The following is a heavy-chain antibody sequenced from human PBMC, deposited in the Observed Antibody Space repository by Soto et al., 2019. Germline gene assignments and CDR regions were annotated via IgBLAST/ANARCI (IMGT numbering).Heavy chain of an antibody. CDR3: ARHGAFFDY. V-gene: IGHV5-51*01. J-gene: IGHJ4*02. CDR2: IFPGDSDT. D-gene: IGHD3-16*01. CDR1: GYTFTSQW. Sequence: GESLKISCKGSGYTFTSQWMAWVRQMPGKGLEWMGMIFPGDSDTRYSPSFQGQVTISADKSISTAYLQWSSLKASDTAMYFSARHGAFFDYWGQGTLVTVSS.